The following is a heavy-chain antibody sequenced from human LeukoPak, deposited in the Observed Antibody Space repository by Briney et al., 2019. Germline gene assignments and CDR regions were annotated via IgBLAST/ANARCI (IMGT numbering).Heavy chain of an antibody. CDR3: TGSGSLYYFDY. J-gene: IGHJ4*02. D-gene: IGHD3-10*01. CDR2: ISWNSGSI. Sequence: GRSLRLSCAASGFTFDDYAMHWVRQAPGKGLEWVSGISWNSGSIGYADSVKGRFTISRDNPKNSLYLQMNSLRAEDTALYYCTGSGSLYYFDYWGQGTLVTVSS. CDR1: GFTFDDYA. V-gene: IGHV3-9*01.